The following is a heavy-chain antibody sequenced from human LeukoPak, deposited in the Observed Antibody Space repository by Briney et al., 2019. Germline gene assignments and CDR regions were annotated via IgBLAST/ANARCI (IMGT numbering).Heavy chain of an antibody. V-gene: IGHV3-74*01. J-gene: IGHJ5*02. Sequence: GGSLRLSCADSGLTFRNYWMHWVRQAPGRGLVWVARINSDGSSTSYADSVKGRFTISRDNAKNTLYLQMNSLRAEDTAVYYCARGGYCSGGSCYRIDPWGQGTLVTVSS. CDR2: INSDGSST. CDR1: GLTFRNYW. CDR3: ARGGYCSGGSCYRIDP. D-gene: IGHD2-15*01.